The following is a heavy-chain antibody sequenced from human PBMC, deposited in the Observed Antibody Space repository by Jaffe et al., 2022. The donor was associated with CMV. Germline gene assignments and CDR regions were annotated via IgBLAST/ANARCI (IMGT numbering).Heavy chain of an antibody. CDR3: ARGPSNGSYFDY. Sequence: QVQLQQWGAGLLKPSETLSLTCAVYGGSFSGYYWSWIRQPPGKGLEWIGEINHSGSTNYNPSLKSRVTISVDTSKNQFSLKLSSVTAADTAVYYCARGPSNGSYFDYWGQGTLVTVSS. CDR1: GGSFSGYY. J-gene: IGHJ4*02. CDR2: INHSGST. D-gene: IGHD2-2*01. V-gene: IGHV4-34*01.